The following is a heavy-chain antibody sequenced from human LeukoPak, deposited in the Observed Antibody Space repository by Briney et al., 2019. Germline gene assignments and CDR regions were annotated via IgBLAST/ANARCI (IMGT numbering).Heavy chain of an antibody. CDR2: VNPSGGST. Sequence: ASVKVSCKASGYTFTNYHLHWVRQAPGHGLEWMGIVNPSGGSTSYAQKFQDRVTMTRDTSTSTVYMELNSLRSEDTAVYYCTRATWYGGNPSGAFDIWGQGTMVTVSS. V-gene: IGHV1-46*01. D-gene: IGHD4/OR15-4a*01. J-gene: IGHJ3*02. CDR3: TRATWYGGNPSGAFDI. CDR1: GYTFTNYH.